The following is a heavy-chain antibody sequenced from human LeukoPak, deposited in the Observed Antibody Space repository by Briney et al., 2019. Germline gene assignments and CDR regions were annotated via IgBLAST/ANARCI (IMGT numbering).Heavy chain of an antibody. Sequence: SQTLSLTCAISGDSVSSNSAAWNWIRQSPSRGLEWLGRTYYRSKWYHDYAVSVKSRTTINPDTSKNQVSLRLNSVTPEDTAVYYCARDGYYAGYDFDSWGQGTLVTVSS. CDR1: GDSVSSNSAA. D-gene: IGHD3-3*01. J-gene: IGHJ4*02. CDR3: ARDGYYAGYDFDS. CDR2: TYYRSKWYH. V-gene: IGHV6-1*01.